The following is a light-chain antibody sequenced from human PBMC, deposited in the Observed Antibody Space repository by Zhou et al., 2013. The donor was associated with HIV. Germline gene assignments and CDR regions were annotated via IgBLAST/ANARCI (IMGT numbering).Light chain of an antibody. CDR3: QQYNNWPIA. J-gene: IGKJ5*01. V-gene: IGKV3-15*01. CDR1: QSVSSN. CDR2: GAS. Sequence: EIVMTQSPATLSVSPGERATLSCRASQSVSSNIAWYRQKPGQAPRLLISGASTRATGVPARFSGSGSGTEFTLTISSMQSEDFAVYYCQQYNNWPIAFGQGHDWKL.